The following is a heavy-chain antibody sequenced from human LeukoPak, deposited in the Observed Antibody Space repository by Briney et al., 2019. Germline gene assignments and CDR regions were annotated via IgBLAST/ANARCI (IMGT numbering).Heavy chain of an antibody. CDR1: GYTFISYD. D-gene: IGHD5-12*01. CDR3: AIFPDVDIVATISRG. Sequence: GAAVKVSCKASGYTFISYDINWVRQATGQGLEWMGWMNPNSGNTGYGQQFQGRGTMTSNTSISTAYMELSSMRSEDTAVYYCAIFPDVDIVATISRGWGQGTLVTVSS. J-gene: IGHJ4*02. V-gene: IGHV1-8*01. CDR2: MNPNSGNT.